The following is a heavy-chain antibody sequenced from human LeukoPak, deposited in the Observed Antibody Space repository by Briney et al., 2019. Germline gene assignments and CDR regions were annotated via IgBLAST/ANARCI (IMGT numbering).Heavy chain of an antibody. CDR1: GYTFTSYD. J-gene: IGHJ6*02. D-gene: IGHD2-15*01. CDR2: KNPNSSRT. CDR3: AGWSLNTLDIVV. V-gene: IGHV1-8*01. Sequence: ASVKLSCNSSGYTFTSYDNNWVRQATAQGLEWMGWKNPNSSRTGFAQKFQGRLTMTTNTSITTAYMELSSMTSEDTAVYYCAGWSLNTLDIVVWGQRPTVTVSS.